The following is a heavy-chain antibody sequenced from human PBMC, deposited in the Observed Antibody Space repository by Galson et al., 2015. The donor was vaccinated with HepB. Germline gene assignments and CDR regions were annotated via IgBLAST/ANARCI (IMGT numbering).Heavy chain of an antibody. CDR2: IYPGDSDT. J-gene: IGHJ4*02. CDR3: ARHDPAAVAGDY. D-gene: IGHD6-19*01. Sequence: QSGAEVKKPGESLKISCKGSGYRFMRYWIGWVRQMPGKGLEWMGIIYPGDSDTRYSPAFQVQVTISVDTSISTAYLQWRSLKASDTAMYYCARHDPAAVAGDYWGQGTLVTVSS. V-gene: IGHV5-51*01. CDR1: GYRFMRYW.